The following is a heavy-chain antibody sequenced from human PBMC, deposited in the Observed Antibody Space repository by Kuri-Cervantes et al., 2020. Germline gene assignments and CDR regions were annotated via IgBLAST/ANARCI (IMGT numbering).Heavy chain of an antibody. CDR1: GSTFSDYY. D-gene: IGHD3-10*01. CDR2: IYYSGST. V-gene: IGHV4-59*01. J-gene: IGHJ6*03. Sequence: ESLKISCAASGSTFSDYYMSWIRQPPGKGLEWIGYIYYSGSTNYNPSLKSRVTISVDTSKNQFSLKLSSVTAADTAVYYCARVAPEFYYYYYMDVWGKGTTVTVSS. CDR3: ARVAPEFYYYYYMDV.